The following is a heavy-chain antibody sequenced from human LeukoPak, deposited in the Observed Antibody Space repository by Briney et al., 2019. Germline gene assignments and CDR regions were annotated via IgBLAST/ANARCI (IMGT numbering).Heavy chain of an antibody. J-gene: IGHJ4*02. CDR2: ISTSGNTI. V-gene: IGHV3-48*03. D-gene: IGHD3-10*01. Sequence: GGSLRLSCAASGFTFNNYEMNWVRQAPGKGLQWLSYISTSGNTINYADSVKGRFTVSRDNAKNSLYLQMNSLRAEDTAVYYCARGYGSYWGQGTLVTVSS. CDR1: GFTFNNYE. CDR3: ARGYGSY.